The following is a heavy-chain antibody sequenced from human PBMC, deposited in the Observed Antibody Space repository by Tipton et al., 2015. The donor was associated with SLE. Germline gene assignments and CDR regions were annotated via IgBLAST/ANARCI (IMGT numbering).Heavy chain of an antibody. CDR1: GFTFSSYS. J-gene: IGHJ6*03. Sequence: SLRLSCAASGFTFSSYSMNWVRQAPGKGLEWVSSISSSSSYIYYADSVKGRFTISRDNAKNSLYLQMNGLRAEDTAVYYCARGPLGTDYYYYMDVWGKGTTVTVSS. V-gene: IGHV3-21*01. CDR2: ISSSSSYI. D-gene: IGHD6-13*01. CDR3: ARGPLGTDYYYYMDV.